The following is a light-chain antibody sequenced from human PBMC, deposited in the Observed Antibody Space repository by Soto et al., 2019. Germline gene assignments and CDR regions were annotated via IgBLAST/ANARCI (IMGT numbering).Light chain of an antibody. Sequence: VLTKTQCTLSLCPVERATLSCRASQSVSNNYLAWYQQKPGQAPSLLIFGASNRAPDIPDRFSGSGSGTDFTLTISRLEPEDFAVYFGQQYGSSVTPFGQWPMVDIK. CDR1: QSVSNNY. V-gene: IGKV3-20*01. CDR2: GAS. CDR3: QQYGSSVTP. J-gene: IGKJ1*01.